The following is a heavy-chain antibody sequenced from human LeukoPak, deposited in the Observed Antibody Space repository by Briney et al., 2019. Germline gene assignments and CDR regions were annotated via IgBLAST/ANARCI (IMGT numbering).Heavy chain of an antibody. V-gene: IGHV4-59*01. CDR2: IYYSGST. D-gene: IGHD2-15*01. CDR3: AREAPYCSGGSCYGNWFDP. J-gene: IGHJ5*02. CDR1: GGSISSYY. Sequence: SETLSLTCTVSGGSISSYYWSWIRQPPGKGLEWIGYIYYSGSTNYNPSLKSRVTISVDTSKNQFSLKLSSVTAADTAVYYCAREAPYCSGGSCYGNWFDPWGQGTLVTVSS.